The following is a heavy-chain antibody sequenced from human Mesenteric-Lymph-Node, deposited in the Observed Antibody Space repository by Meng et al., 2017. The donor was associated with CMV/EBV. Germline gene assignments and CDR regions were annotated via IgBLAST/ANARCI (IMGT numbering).Heavy chain of an antibody. V-gene: IGHV4-34*01. CDR1: GGSFSGYY. Sequence: GQLHQGGSGLFEPSETLSGTCAVYGGSFSGYYWNWIRQSPEKGLEWIGEINHSGSTTYNPSFTSRIIISVDTSTNQISLNMSSVTAADTAVYYCARGSSYDILTGYFDYWGQGALVTVSS. J-gene: IGHJ4*02. CDR3: ARGSSYDILTGYFDY. CDR2: INHSGST. D-gene: IGHD3-9*01.